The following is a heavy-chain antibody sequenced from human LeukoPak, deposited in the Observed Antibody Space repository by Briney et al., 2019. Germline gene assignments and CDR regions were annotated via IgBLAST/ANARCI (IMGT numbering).Heavy chain of an antibody. CDR1: GFTFSNYW. J-gene: IGHJ1*01. CDR2: IKTDGSEK. V-gene: IGHV3-7*01. CDR3: ATYSSLNRREFQY. D-gene: IGHD3-22*01. Sequence: GGSLRLSYEGSGFTFSNYWMGWVRQAPGKGLQWVANIKTDGSEKYYVDSVKGRFTISRDNAKNSLYLQMNSLRAEDTAVYYCATYSSLNRREFQYXGXXTXLTVSS.